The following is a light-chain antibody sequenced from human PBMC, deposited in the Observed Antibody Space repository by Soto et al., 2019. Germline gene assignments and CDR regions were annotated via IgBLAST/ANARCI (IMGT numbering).Light chain of an antibody. Sequence: SGLTQPPSASGTPGQRVTISCSGSSSNIGINTVNWYQQVPGTAPKLLIYTDNQRPSGVPDRFSGSKSGTSASLAISGLQSEDEADYYCAAWDDSLNGLYVFGTGTKVTV. CDR1: SSNIGINT. CDR2: TDN. CDR3: AAWDDSLNGLYV. V-gene: IGLV1-44*01. J-gene: IGLJ1*01.